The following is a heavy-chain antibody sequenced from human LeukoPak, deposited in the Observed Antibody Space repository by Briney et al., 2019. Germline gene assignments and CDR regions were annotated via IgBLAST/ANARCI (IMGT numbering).Heavy chain of an antibody. CDR3: ARRRYYDSTGYFE. J-gene: IGHJ1*01. D-gene: IGHD3-22*01. CDR1: GDFISSSSYY. Sequence: SETLSLTCTVSGDFISSSSYYWGWIRQPPGKGLECIGDVYYTGRTYYNPSLKSRVFISIDTSNNYCSLNLNFVPAADTAVYYCARRRYYDSTGYFEWGRGSLVTVSS. CDR2: VYYTGRT. V-gene: IGHV4-39*02.